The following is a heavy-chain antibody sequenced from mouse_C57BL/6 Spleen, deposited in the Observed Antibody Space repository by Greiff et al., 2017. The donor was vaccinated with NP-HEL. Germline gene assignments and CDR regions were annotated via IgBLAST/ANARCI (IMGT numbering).Heavy chain of an antibody. D-gene: IGHD1-1*01. CDR2: IDPSDSYT. J-gene: IGHJ2*01. V-gene: IGHV1-69*01. CDR1: GYTFTSYW. CDR3: ARDDYYGSRGFDY. Sequence: VQLQQPGAELVMPGASVKLSCKASGYTFTSYWMHWVKQRPGQGLEWIGEIDPSDSYTNYNQKFKGKSTLTVDKSSSTAYMQLSSLTSEDSAVYYCARDDYYGSRGFDYWGQGTTLTVSS.